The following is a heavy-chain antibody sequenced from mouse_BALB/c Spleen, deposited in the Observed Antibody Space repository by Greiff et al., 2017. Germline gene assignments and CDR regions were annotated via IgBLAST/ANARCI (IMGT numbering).Heavy chain of an antibody. CDR2: IWTGGGT. CDR3: VRGYGAMDD. J-gene: IGHJ4*01. D-gene: IGHD2-10*02. Sequence: QVQLKESGPGLVAPSQSLSITCTVSGFSLTSYDISWIRQPPGKGLEWLGVIWTGGGTNYNSAFMSRLSISKDKSKSQVFLKMNSLQTDDTAIYYCVRGYGAMDDWGQGTSVTVSS. CDR1: GFSLTSYD. V-gene: IGHV2-9-2*01.